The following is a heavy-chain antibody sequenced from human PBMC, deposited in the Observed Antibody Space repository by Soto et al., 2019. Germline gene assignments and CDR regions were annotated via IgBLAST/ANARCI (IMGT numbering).Heavy chain of an antibody. CDR1: GGSITSDGFY. V-gene: IGHV4-31*03. J-gene: IGHJ3*02. Sequence: QVQLQESGPGLLKPSPTLSLTCTVSGGSITSDGFYWTWIRQRPGKGLEWIAYLYYTGSTFYNPSLKSRLTISLDKSANRFSLKMTSVTAADTAIYFCASGPFHIWGQGTMVVVSS. CDR3: ASGPFHI. CDR2: LYYTGST.